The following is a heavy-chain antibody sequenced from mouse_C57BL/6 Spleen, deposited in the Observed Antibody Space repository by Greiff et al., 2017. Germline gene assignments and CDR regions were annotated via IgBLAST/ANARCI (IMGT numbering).Heavy chain of an antibody. Sequence: EVMLVESGGGLVQPKGSLKLSCAASGFSFNTSAMNWVRQAPGKGLEWVARIRSKSNNYATYYADSVKDRFTISRDDSESMLYLQMNNLKTEDTAMYYCVRHDYYGSSFDYWGQGTTLTVSS. CDR2: IRSKSNNYAT. CDR3: VRHDYYGSSFDY. V-gene: IGHV10-1*01. CDR1: GFSFNTSA. D-gene: IGHD1-1*01. J-gene: IGHJ2*01.